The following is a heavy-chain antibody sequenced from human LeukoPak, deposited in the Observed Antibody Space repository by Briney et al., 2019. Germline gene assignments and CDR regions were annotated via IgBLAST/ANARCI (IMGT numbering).Heavy chain of an antibody. Sequence: SETLSLTCAVYGGSFSGYYWSWIRQPPGKGLEWIGEINHSGSTNYNLSLKSRVTISVDTSKNQFSLKLSSVTAADTAVYYCARGSNWNSYDYWGQGTLVTVSS. D-gene: IGHD1-1*01. CDR3: ARGSNWNSYDY. J-gene: IGHJ4*02. V-gene: IGHV4-34*01. CDR1: GGSFSGYY. CDR2: INHSGST.